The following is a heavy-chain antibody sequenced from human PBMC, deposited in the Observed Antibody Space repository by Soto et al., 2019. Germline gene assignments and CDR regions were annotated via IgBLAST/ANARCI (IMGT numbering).Heavy chain of an antibody. J-gene: IGHJ4*02. Sequence: PSETLSLTCTASGGSMRNYFWTWIRQPPGKGLEWIGYIHYSGTTSFFPSYNPSLRSRVTISEHTSKNQFSLKLLSVTTADTAVYFCAAGEASSRNLAPYYLDFWGQGTLVTVSS. CDR1: GGSMRNYF. V-gene: IGHV4-59*01. CDR3: AAGEASSRNLAPYYLDF. D-gene: IGHD6-13*01. CDR2: IHYSGTT.